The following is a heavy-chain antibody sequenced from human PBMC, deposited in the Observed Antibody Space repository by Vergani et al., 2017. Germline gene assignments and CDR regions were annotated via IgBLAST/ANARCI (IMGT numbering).Heavy chain of an antibody. CDR2: ISAYNGNT. CDR3: ARDPDIVVVPAAPYYYYYYGMDV. J-gene: IGHJ6*02. V-gene: IGHV1-18*04. Sequence: QVQLVQSGAEVKKPGASVKVSCQASGYTFTSYGISWVRQAPGQGLEWMGWISAYNGNTNYAQKLQGRVTMTTDTSTSTAYMELRSLRSDDTAVYYCARDPDIVVVPAAPYYYYYYGMDVWGQGTTVTVSS. D-gene: IGHD2-2*01. CDR1: GYTFTSYG.